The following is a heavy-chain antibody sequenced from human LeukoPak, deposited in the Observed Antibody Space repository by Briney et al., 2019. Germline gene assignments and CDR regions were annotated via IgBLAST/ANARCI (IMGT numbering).Heavy chain of an antibody. V-gene: IGHV4-39*07. Sequence: PSETLSLTCTVSGGSISSSSYYWGWIRQPPGKGLEWIGSIYYSGSTYYNSSLKSRVTTLVDTSKNQFSLKLRSVTAADTAVYYCARGHNFGYIDHWGQGTLVTVSS. CDR3: ARGHNFGYIDH. CDR2: IYYSGST. D-gene: IGHD5-18*01. J-gene: IGHJ4*02. CDR1: GGSISSSSYY.